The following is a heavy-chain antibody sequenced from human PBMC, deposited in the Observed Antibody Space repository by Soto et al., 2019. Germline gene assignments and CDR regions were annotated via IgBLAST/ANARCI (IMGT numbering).Heavy chain of an antibody. J-gene: IGHJ4*02. V-gene: IGHV3-23*01. CDR1: GFTFSSYA. D-gene: IGHD6-19*01. CDR2: ISSSGVTT. CDR3: AKPGYLEQWLVRGYFDY. Sequence: GGSLRLSCAASGFTFSSYAMSWVRQAPGKGLEWASAISSSGVTTYYADSVKGRFIISRDNSKNTLHLQMNSLRAEDTAVYYCAKPGYLEQWLVRGYFDYWGQGTLVTVSS.